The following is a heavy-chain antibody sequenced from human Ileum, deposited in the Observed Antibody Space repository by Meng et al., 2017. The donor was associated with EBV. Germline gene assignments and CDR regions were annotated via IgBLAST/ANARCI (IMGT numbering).Heavy chain of an antibody. CDR1: GCLHSTGKFF. Sequence: SGPRPWEPSGHPALTLPCPGCLHSTGKFFLGRIRPSPGKALECNWNIYYPGNTFYNPSLKSRLTISIDTSKNEFSLTLRSVTAANTALYYCASAYDYGDYEAFAYWGPGSLVTVSS. CDR2: IYYPGNT. J-gene: IGHJ4*02. V-gene: IGHV4-39*07. CDR3: ASAYDYGDYEAFAY. D-gene: IGHD4-17*01.